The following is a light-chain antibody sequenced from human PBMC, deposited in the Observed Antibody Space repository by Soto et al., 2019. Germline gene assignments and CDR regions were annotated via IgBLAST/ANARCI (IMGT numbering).Light chain of an antibody. CDR3: QQRTNWLIS. Sequence: EIVLTQSPATLSLSPGERATLSCRASQSVSGYLAWYQQKPGQAPRLLIYDGFHRAAGIPSRFSGSGSGTDFTLTISGIEPEDFAVYYCQQRTNWLISFGPGTKVDIK. V-gene: IGKV3-11*01. J-gene: IGKJ3*01. CDR2: DGF. CDR1: QSVSGY.